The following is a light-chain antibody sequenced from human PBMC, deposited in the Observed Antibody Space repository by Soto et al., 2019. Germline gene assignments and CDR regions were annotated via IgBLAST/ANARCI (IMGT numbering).Light chain of an antibody. J-gene: IGKJ4*01. CDR1: QTISMY. Sequence: DIQMTQSPSSLSASVGDRVNITCRASQTISMYLYWYQQKPGKAPILQLSAASHLQSGVPSRFSGGGSGTDFTLTIKGLQPEDAATYVCHQRFSTPPLTFGGGTKVEIK. CDR3: HQRFSTPPLT. CDR2: AAS. V-gene: IGKV1-39*01.